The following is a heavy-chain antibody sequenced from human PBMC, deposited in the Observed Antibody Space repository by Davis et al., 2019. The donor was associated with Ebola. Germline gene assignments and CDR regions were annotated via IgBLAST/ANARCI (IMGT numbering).Heavy chain of an antibody. CDR3: AREGLSTS. V-gene: IGHV4-61*08. J-gene: IGHJ4*02. CDR1: GGSISRGGSY. CDR2: IYYSVST. Sequence: PSETLSLTCTVSGGSISRGGSYWTWIRQHPGKGLEWSGYIYYSVSTNYNPSLKSRVTISVDTSKNQFSLKLSSVTAADTAVYYCAREGLSTSWGQGTLVTVSS. D-gene: IGHD2/OR15-2a*01.